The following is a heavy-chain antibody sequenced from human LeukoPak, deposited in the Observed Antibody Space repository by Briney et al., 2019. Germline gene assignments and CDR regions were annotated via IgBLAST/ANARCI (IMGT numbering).Heavy chain of an antibody. V-gene: IGHV4-34*01. CDR1: GGSFSGYY. CDR2: INHSGST. CDR3: ARAYYYDSSGYYLGLDY. J-gene: IGHJ4*02. D-gene: IGHD3-22*01. Sequence: SETLSLTCAVYGGSFSGYYWSWIRQPPGKGLEWIGEINHSGSTNYNPSLKSRVTISVDTSKNQFSLKLSSVTAADTAVYYCARAYYYDSSGYYLGLDYWGQGTLVTVSS.